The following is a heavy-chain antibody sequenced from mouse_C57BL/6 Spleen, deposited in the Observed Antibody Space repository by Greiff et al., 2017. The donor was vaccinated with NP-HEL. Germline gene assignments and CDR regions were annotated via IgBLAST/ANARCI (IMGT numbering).Heavy chain of an antibody. J-gene: IGHJ2*01. CDR2: IYPGDGDT. V-gene: IGHV1-80*01. CDR1: GYAFSSYW. D-gene: IGHD3-2*02. Sequence: QVQLKQSGAELVKPGASVKISCKASGYAFSSYWMNWVKQRPGKGLEWIGQIYPGDGDTNYNGKFKGKATLTADKSSSTAYMQLGSLTSEDSAVYFCARQDSSGYYISFDYWGQGTILTVSS. CDR3: ARQDSSGYYISFDY.